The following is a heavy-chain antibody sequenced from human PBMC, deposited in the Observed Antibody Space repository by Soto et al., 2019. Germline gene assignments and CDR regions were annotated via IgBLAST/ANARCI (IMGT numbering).Heavy chain of an antibody. CDR3: ACRIIDSSWYYFDY. J-gene: IGHJ4*02. CDR1: GGSISSYY. CDR2: IYYSGST. D-gene: IGHD6-13*01. V-gene: IGHV4-59*08. Sequence: PSETLSLTCTVSGGSISSYYWSWIRQPPGKGLEWIGYIYYSGSTNYNPSLKSRVTISVDTSKNQFSLKLSSVTAADTAVYYCACRIIDSSWYYFDYWGQGTLVTVSS.